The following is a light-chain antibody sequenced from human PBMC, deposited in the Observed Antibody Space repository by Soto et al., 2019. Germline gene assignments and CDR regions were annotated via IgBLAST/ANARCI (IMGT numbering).Light chain of an antibody. CDR3: CSYAGSYSYV. J-gene: IGLJ1*01. Sequence: QSALTQPRSVSGSPGQSVAISCTGTSSDVGGYNYVSWYQQHPGKAPKLIIYDVTKRPSGVPDRFSGFSSGNTASLTISGLQAEDEADYFCCSYAGSYSYVFGTGTKVTVL. V-gene: IGLV2-11*01. CDR2: DVT. CDR1: SSDVGGYNY.